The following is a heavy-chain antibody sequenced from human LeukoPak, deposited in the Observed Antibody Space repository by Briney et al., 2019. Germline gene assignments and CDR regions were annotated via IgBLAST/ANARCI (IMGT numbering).Heavy chain of an antibody. Sequence: PGGTLRLSCEASGFTFSDAWMNSVRQAPGKGLEQLPIIKRKIEGATMDYAAPVKGRFIISRDHSKITLYPQINNLKTEDTAVYYCGDFTGHTKDYCGQGTLSPSPQ. CDR1: GFTFSDAW. CDR2: IKRKIEGATM. CDR3: GDFTGHTKDY. D-gene: IGHD2-8*02. V-gene: IGHV3-15*01. J-gene: IGHJ4*02.